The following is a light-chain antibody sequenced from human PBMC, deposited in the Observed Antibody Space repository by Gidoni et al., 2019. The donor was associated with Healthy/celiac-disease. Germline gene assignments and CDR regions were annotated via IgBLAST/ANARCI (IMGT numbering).Light chain of an antibody. V-gene: IGLV2-11*01. CDR2: DAS. CDR1: SSDVGGSND. J-gene: IGLJ1*01. Sequence: QSALTQPRSVSGSPGKSGTISCTGTSSDVGGSNDVSWYQQHPGKAPTLIISDASKQPSGLPDRFSCSKSDNTSSLTISGLQAEDEADYYCFSYACIYTNYVFGTVTKVTVL. CDR3: FSYACIYTNYV.